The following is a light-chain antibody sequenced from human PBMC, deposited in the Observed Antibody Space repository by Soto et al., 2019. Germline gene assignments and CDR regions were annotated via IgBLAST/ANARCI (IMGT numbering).Light chain of an antibody. CDR3: LSYDSRLSGVV. J-gene: IGLJ2*01. CDR2: GNS. CDR1: SSNIGAGYD. Sequence: QSVLTQPPSVSGAPGQRVTISCTGSSSNIGAGYDVHWYQQLPGTAPKLLIYGNSNRPSGVPDRFSGSKSGTSASLAITGLQAEDEADYYWLSYDSRLSGVVFGGGTKLTAL. V-gene: IGLV1-40*01.